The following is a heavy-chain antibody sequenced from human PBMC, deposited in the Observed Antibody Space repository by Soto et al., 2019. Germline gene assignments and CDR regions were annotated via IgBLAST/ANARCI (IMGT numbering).Heavy chain of an antibody. Sequence: QVQLVESGGGVVQPGRXLRLSCAASGFTLNDFGMHWVRQAPGKGLEWLAVISYDGNTEDYADSVKGRFTISRDSSKTTLYLQIDSLKAEDTAVYYCAKDRSLYLSFNYYGLDVWGQGXTVTVSS. D-gene: IGHD2-2*02. CDR3: AKDRSLYLSFNYYGLDV. J-gene: IGHJ6*02. CDR1: GFTLNDFG. CDR2: ISYDGNTE. V-gene: IGHV3-30*18.